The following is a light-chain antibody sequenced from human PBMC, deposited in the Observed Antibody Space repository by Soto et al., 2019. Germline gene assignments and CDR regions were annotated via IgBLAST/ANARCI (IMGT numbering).Light chain of an antibody. CDR2: EVS. CDR3: SSYTSSSTGV. V-gene: IGLV2-14*01. CDR1: SSDVGGYNY. Sequence: QSVLTQPASVSGSPGQSITISCTGTSSDVGGYNYVSWYQQHPGKAPKLMIYEVSNRPSGVSNRFSGSKSGYTASLTISGLQAEDEADYYCSSYTSSSTGVFGGGTKLTVL. J-gene: IGLJ3*02.